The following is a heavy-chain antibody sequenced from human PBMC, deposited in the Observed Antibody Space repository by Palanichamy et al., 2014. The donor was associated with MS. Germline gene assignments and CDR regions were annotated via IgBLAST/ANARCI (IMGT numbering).Heavy chain of an antibody. CDR2: IRSKADGGTT. D-gene: IGHD4-17*01. V-gene: IGHV3-15*01. CDR3: ITDPAGVTTVTTVSHFFDY. J-gene: IGHJ4*02. CDR1: GFTFSNAW. Sequence: VQLVESGGGLVKPGGSLRLSCAASGFTFSNAWMSWVRQGPGKGLEWVGRIRSKADGGTTDYPASVKGRFTVSRDDSKNTLYLQMDSLKTEDTAVYYCITDPAGVTTVTTVSHFFDYWGQGTLVTVSS.